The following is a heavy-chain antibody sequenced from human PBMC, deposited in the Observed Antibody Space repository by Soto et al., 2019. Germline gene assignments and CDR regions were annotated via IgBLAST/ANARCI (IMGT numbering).Heavy chain of an antibody. J-gene: IGHJ4*02. CDR1: GFTFSSYG. D-gene: IGHD1-26*01. CDR3: AKPMSRYSGSPLPS. Sequence: QVQLVESGGGVVQPGRSLRLSCAASGFTFSSYGMHWVRQAPGKGLEWVAVISYDGSNKYYADSVKGRFTISRDNSKNTLYLQMNSLRAEDTAVYYCAKPMSRYSGSPLPSWGQGTLVTVSS. V-gene: IGHV3-30*18. CDR2: ISYDGSNK.